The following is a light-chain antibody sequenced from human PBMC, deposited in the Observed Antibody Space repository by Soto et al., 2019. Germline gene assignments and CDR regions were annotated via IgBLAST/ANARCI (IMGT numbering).Light chain of an antibody. J-gene: IGKJ1*01. CDR2: DAS. Sequence: PGERATLSCRASQSVSSSYLAWYQQKPGQAPRLLIYDASTRATGIPVRFSGSGSGTEFTLSISSVQSEDFAIFYCQQYNRWPRTFGQGTKVDIK. CDR1: QSVSSSY. CDR3: QQYNRWPRT. V-gene: IGKV3-15*01.